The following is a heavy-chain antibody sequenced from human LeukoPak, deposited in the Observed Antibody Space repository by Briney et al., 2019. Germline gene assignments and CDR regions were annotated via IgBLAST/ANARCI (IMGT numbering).Heavy chain of an antibody. CDR3: AKEFVYYYDSSGYYDPFDY. D-gene: IGHD3-22*01. V-gene: IGHV3-23*01. J-gene: IGHJ4*02. Sequence: GGSLRLSCAASGFTFSSYAMSWVRQAPGKGLEWVSAISGSGGSTYYADSVKGRFTISRDNSKNTLYLQMNSLRAEDTAVYYCAKEFVYYYDSSGYYDPFDYWGQGTLVTVSS. CDR1: GFTFSSYA. CDR2: ISGSGGST.